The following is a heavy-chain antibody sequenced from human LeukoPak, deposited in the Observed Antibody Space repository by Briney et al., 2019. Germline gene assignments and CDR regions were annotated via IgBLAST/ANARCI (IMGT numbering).Heavy chain of an antibody. CDR2: INPNSGGT. CDR3: AREASGVAAAGDAFDI. D-gene: IGHD6-13*01. Sequence: SVKVSCKAPGYTFTGYYMHWVRQAPGQGLEWMGWINPNSGGTNYAQKFQGRVTMTRDTSISTAYMELSRLRSDDTAVYYCAREASGVAAAGDAFDIWGQGTMVTVSS. V-gene: IGHV1-2*02. J-gene: IGHJ3*02. CDR1: GYTFTGYY.